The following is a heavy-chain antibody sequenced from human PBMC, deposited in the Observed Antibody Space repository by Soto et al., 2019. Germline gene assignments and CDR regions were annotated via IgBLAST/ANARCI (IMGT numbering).Heavy chain of an antibody. Sequence: ASVKVSCKASGYTFTNYYMHWVRQAPGQGLEWMGIINPSGGSTSYAQKFQGRVTMTRDTSTSTVYMELSSLRSEDTAVYYCARDLLNTIFGVVTSPSYYYWDSYYGMDVWGQGTTVTVSS. V-gene: IGHV1-46*01. CDR3: ARDLLNTIFGVVTSPSYYYWDSYYGMDV. CDR1: GYTFTNYY. D-gene: IGHD3-3*01. J-gene: IGHJ6*02. CDR2: INPSGGST.